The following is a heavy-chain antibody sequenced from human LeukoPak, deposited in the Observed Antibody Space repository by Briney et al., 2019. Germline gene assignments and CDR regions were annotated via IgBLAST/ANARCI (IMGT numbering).Heavy chain of an antibody. Sequence: ASVKVSCKASRYTFTSYDINWVREAAGHGLEWMGWMNPNTGRTGYAQKFQGRITMTRDTPINTAYMELTNLRSQDTAIYYCARFSQTPDYYTLGGYYYLGYWGQGTPVTVSS. D-gene: IGHD3-10*01. CDR3: ARFSQTPDYYTLGGYYYLGY. V-gene: IGHV1-8*01. J-gene: IGHJ4*02. CDR1: RYTFTSYD. CDR2: MNPNTGRT.